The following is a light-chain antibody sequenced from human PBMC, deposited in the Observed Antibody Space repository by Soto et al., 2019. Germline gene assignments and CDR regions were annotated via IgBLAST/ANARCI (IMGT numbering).Light chain of an antibody. CDR3: SSYTGSTNYV. CDR1: SSDVGIYHY. Sequence: QSVLTQPASVSGSPGQSITISCTGTSSDVGIYHYVSWYQQHPGKAPKLMIYQVTNRPSGVSNRFSGSKSGNTASLTISGLQAEDEADYYCSSYTGSTNYVFGTGTKVTVL. V-gene: IGLV2-14*01. J-gene: IGLJ1*01. CDR2: QVT.